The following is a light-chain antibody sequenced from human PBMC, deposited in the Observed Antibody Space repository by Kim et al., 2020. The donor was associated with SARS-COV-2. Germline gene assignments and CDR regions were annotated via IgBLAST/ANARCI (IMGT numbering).Light chain of an antibody. CDR1: SSNIGNNA. CDR2: YND. V-gene: IGLV1-36*01. J-gene: IGLJ3*02. Sequence: QSVLTQPPSVSEAPRQRVTISCSGNSSNIGNNAVNWYQQFPGKAPKLLIYYNDLLSSGVSDRFSGSKSGTSASLAISGLKSEDEADYYCETWDDSVNGWVFGGGTKLTVL. CDR3: ETWDDSVNGWV.